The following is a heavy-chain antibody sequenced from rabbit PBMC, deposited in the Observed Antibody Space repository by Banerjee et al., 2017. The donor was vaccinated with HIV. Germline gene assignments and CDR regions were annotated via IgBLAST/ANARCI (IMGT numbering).Heavy chain of an antibody. V-gene: IGHV1S45*01. CDR3: ARDLAGAIGWNFNL. CDR1: GFSFSSGYY. D-gene: IGHD4-1*01. Sequence: QEQVVESGGDLVKPEGSLTLTCTASGFSFSSGYYMYWVRQAPGKGLEWIACIYAGSGSAYYASWAKGRFTISKTSSTTVTLQMTSLTAADTATYFCARDLAGAIGWNFNLWGPGTLVTVS. J-gene: IGHJ4*01. CDR2: IYAGSGSA.